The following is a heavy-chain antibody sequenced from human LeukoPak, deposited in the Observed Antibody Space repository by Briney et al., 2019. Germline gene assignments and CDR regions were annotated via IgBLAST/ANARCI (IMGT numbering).Heavy chain of an antibody. J-gene: IGHJ6*03. CDR3: ARGNVLRFLVWLPGYMDV. D-gene: IGHD3-3*01. CDR2: IIPIFGTA. CDR1: GGTFSSYA. Sequence: SVKVSCKASGGTFSSYAISWVRQAPGQGLEWMGGIIPIFGTANYAQKFQGRVTITTDESTSTAYIELSSLRSEDTAVYYCARGNVLRFLVWLPGYMDVWGKGTTVTVSS. V-gene: IGHV1-69*05.